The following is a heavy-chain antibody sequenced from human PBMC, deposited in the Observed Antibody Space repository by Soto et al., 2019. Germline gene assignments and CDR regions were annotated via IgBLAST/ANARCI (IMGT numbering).Heavy chain of an antibody. J-gene: IGHJ4*02. CDR3: ARAWYNWNYVNY. CDR1: GGSISSSSYY. D-gene: IGHD1-20*01. CDR2: IYYSGST. V-gene: IGHV4-39*01. Sequence: SETLSLTCTVSGGSISSSSYYWGWIRQPPGKGLEWIGSIYYSGSTYYNPSLKSRVTISVDTSKNQFSLKLSSVTAADTAVYYCARAWYNWNYVNYWGQGTLVTVS.